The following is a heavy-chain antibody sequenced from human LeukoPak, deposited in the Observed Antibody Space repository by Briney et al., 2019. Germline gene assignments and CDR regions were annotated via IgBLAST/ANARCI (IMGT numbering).Heavy chain of an antibody. CDR2: ISYDGSNK. CDR1: GFTFSSYA. V-gene: IGHV3-30-3*01. Sequence: PGGSLRLSCAASGFTFSSYAMHWVRQAPGKGLEWVAVISYDGSNKYYADSVKGRFTISRDNSKNTLYLQMNSLRAEDTAVYYCARDLGNVTVLWFGELFPNFDYWGQGTLVTVSS. D-gene: IGHD3-10*01. CDR3: ARDLGNVTVLWFGELFPNFDY. J-gene: IGHJ4*02.